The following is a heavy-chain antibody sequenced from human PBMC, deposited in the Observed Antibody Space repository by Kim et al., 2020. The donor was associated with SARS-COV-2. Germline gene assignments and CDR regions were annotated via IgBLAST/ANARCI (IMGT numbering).Heavy chain of an antibody. Sequence: GESLKISCKGSGYSFTSYWIGWVRQMPGKGLEWMGIIYPGDSDTRYSPSFQGQVTISADKSISTAYLQWSSLKASDTAMYYCARTQPGDIVVVPAAGRYYYYGMDVWGQGTTVTVSS. CDR2: IYPGDSDT. J-gene: IGHJ6*02. CDR1: GYSFTSYW. V-gene: IGHV5-51*01. CDR3: ARTQPGDIVVVPAAGRYYYYGMDV. D-gene: IGHD2-2*01.